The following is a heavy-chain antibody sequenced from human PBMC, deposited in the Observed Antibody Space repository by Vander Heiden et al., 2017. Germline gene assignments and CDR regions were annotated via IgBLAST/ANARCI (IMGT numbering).Heavy chain of an antibody. CDR3: AGDDLLSGIAY. CDR2: IYHRGNT. J-gene: IGHJ4*02. D-gene: IGHD3-3*01. V-gene: IGHV4-4*02. CDR1: GVSISVNSW. Sequence: VQLQESGPGLVKPSGTLSLTCAASGVSISVNSWWSWVRQTPGKGLEWIGEIYHRGNTNSNQSLQSRVSIPLDKSKNQFSRTLTSVTAADTAMYYCAGDDLLSGIAYWGQGTLVTVSS.